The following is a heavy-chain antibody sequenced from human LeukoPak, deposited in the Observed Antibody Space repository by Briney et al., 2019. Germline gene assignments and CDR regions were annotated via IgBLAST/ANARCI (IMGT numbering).Heavy chain of an antibody. D-gene: IGHD3-10*01. CDR3: ARMEGSGSYYKASYFDY. V-gene: IGHV4-39*07. CDR2: INHSGST. Sequence: SETLSLTCTVSGGSINSSSYYWGWIRQPPGKGLEWIGEINHSGSTNYNPSLKSRVTISVDTSKNQFSLKLSSVTAADTAVYYCARMEGSGSYYKASYFDYWGQGTLVTVSS. CDR1: GGSINSSSYY. J-gene: IGHJ4*02.